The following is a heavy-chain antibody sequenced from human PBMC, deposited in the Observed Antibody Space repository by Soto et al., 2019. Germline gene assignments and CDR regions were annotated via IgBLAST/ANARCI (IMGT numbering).Heavy chain of an antibody. CDR3: ASSMEGLLWFAD. Sequence: SVKVSCKASGGTFSSYAISWVRQAPGQGLEWMGGIIPIFGTANYAQKFQGRVTITADESTSTAYMELSSLRSEDTAVYYCASSMEGLLWFADWGQGPLVTVSS. CDR1: GGTFSSYA. V-gene: IGHV1-69*13. D-gene: IGHD3-10*01. CDR2: IIPIFGTA. J-gene: IGHJ4*02.